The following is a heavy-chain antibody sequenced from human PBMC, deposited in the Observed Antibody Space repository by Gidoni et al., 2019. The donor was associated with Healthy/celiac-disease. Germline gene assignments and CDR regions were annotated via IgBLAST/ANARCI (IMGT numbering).Heavy chain of an antibody. J-gene: IGHJ4*02. V-gene: IGHV3-30*18. D-gene: IGHD1-26*01. CDR2: ISYDGSNK. CDR3: AKGNSGSYWGGFDY. Sequence: QVQLVESGGGVVQPGRSLRLACAASGFTFSRYGMDWVRQAPGKGLEWGAVISYDGSNKYYADSVKGRFTNSRDNSKNTLYLQMNSLRAEDTAVYYCAKGNSGSYWGGFDYWGQGTLVTVSS. CDR1: GFTFSRYG.